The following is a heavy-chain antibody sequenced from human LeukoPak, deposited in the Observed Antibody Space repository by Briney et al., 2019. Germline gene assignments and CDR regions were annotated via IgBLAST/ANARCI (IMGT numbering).Heavy chain of an antibody. CDR3: ARVITSLQEDSSGYRY. J-gene: IGHJ4*02. V-gene: IGHV3-48*04. CDR2: ISSSSSTI. D-gene: IGHD3-22*01. CDR1: GFTFSSYS. Sequence: LPGGSLRLSCAASGFTFSSYSMNWVRQAPGKGLEWVSYISSSSSTIYYADSVKGRFTISRDNAKNSLYLQMNSLRAEDTAVYYCARVITSLQEDSSGYRYWGQGTLVTVSS.